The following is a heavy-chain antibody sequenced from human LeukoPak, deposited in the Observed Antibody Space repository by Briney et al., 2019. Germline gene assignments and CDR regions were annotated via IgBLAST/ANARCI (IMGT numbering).Heavy chain of an antibody. CDR3: ARASVWFGILNYYGMDV. V-gene: IGHV4-34*01. CDR1: GGSFSGYY. J-gene: IGHJ6*02. D-gene: IGHD3-10*01. CDR2: INHSGST. Sequence: PSETLSLTCAVYGGSFSGYYWSWIRQPPGKGLEWIGEINHSGSTNYNPSLKSRVTISVDTSKNQFSLKLSSVTAADTAVYYCARASVWFGILNYYGMDVWGQGTTVTVSS.